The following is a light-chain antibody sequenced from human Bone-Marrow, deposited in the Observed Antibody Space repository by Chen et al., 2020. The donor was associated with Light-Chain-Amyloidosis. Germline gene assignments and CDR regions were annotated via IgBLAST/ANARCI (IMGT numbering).Light chain of an antibody. V-gene: IGKV4-1*01. J-gene: IGKJ2*01. CDR3: KQYYSTPPVYT. Sequence: DFVLTQSPDSHAVSLGERATINCKSSRSVLFSGNNKNYLAWYQQKPGQPPKLLIYWASTRESGVPVRFRGSGSGTAFTLTISSLQAEDVAIYYCKQYYSTPPVYTFGQGTKLEIK. CDR1: RSVLFSGNNKNY. CDR2: WAS.